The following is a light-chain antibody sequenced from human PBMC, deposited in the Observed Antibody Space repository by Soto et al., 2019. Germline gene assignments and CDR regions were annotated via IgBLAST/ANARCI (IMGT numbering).Light chain of an antibody. J-gene: IGKJ1*01. CDR2: DAS. V-gene: IGKV1-5*01. CDR1: QSVSGW. CDR3: QKYETFSGK. Sequence: DIQMTQSPSTLSASVLYTVTVTFRASQSVSGWLAWYQQRPGEAPKLLIYDASALPRGVPSRFSGSGSGTKFTLTIASLQPDDFATYYCQKYETFSGKFGPGTKVDIK.